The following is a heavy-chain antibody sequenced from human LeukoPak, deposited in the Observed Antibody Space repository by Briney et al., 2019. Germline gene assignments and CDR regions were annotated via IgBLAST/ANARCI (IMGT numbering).Heavy chain of an antibody. CDR1: GGSISSGGYY. CDR3: AKAGRLAAAGTLDY. Sequence: TLSLTCTVSGGSISSGGYYWSWIRQPAGKGLEWIGRIYNSGSTNYSPSLKGRVTISIDTSKNQFSLNLSSVTAADTAVDYCAKAGRLAAAGTLDYWGQERLVTVSS. J-gene: IGHJ4*02. D-gene: IGHD6-13*01. V-gene: IGHV4-61*02. CDR2: IYNSGST.